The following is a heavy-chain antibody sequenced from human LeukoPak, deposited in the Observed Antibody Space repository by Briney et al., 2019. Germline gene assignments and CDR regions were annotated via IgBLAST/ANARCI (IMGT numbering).Heavy chain of an antibody. V-gene: IGHV1-2*02. D-gene: IGHD5-12*01. Sequence: ASVKVSCKASGYTFTDHYMQWVRQAPGQGLEWMGWIDPNSGGTKYAQKFQGRVTMTRDTSISTAYMELSRLRSDDTAVYYCARESLLGMVAMGQSSYYGMDVWGQGTTVTVSS. CDR2: IDPNSGGT. J-gene: IGHJ6*02. CDR1: GYTFTDHY. CDR3: ARESLLGMVAMGQSSYYGMDV.